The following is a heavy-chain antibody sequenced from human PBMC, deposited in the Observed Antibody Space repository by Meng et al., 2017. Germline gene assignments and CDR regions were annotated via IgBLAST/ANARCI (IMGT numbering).Heavy chain of an antibody. CDR3: ASLTGWFDP. V-gene: IGHV1-69*06. D-gene: IGHD3-10*01. CDR2: IIPIFGTA. J-gene: IGHJ5*02. CDR1: GGTFSSYA. Sequence: VRWVRSGAGVRKPGSSVKVPCNASGGTFSSYAISWVRQAPGQGLEWMGGIIPIFGTANYAQKFQGRVTITADKSTSTAYMELSSLRSEDTAVYYCASLTGWFDPWGQGTLVTVSS.